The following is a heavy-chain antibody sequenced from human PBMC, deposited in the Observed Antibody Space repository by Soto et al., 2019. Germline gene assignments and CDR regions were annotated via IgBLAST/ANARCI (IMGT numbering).Heavy chain of an antibody. D-gene: IGHD2-8*01. Sequence: QVQLQESGPGLVKPSETLSLTCTVSGGSISSYYWSWIRPPPGKGLEWIGYIYYSGTTNYNPSLKSRVTISVDTSKNQFSLKLSSVTAADTAVYYCARAGFNGHADYWGQGTLVTVSS. J-gene: IGHJ4*02. CDR1: GGSISSYY. CDR2: IYYSGTT. V-gene: IGHV4-59*01. CDR3: ARAGFNGHADY.